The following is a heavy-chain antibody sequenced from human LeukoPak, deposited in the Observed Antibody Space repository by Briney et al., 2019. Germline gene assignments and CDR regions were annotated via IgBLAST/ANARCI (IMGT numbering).Heavy chain of an antibody. D-gene: IGHD5-24*01. Sequence: GRSLRLSCAASGFTFSDYYMSWIRQAPGKGLEWVSYISSSSSYTNYADSVKGRFTISRDNAKNSLYLQMNSLRAEDTAVYYCARVATIRTAFDYWGQGTLVTVSS. CDR2: ISSSSSYT. CDR3: ARVATIRTAFDY. V-gene: IGHV3-11*03. CDR1: GFTFSDYY. J-gene: IGHJ4*02.